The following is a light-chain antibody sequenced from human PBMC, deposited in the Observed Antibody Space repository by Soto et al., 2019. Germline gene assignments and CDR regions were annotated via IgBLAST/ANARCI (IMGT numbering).Light chain of an antibody. CDR3: QQYGNSPGT. V-gene: IGKV3-20*01. CDR2: GAS. CDR1: QSVSSSY. J-gene: IGKJ1*01. Sequence: EIVLTQSPGTLSLSPGEIATLSFSASQSVSSSYLAWYQQKSGQAPRLLIYGASSRATGIPDRFSGSGSGTDFTLTVSRLEPEDFAVYYCQQYGNSPGTFGQGTKVDI.